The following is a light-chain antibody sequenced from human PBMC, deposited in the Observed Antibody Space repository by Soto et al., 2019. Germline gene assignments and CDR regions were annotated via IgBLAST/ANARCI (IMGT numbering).Light chain of an antibody. CDR1: SSNIGRGYD. J-gene: IGLJ3*02. V-gene: IGLV1-40*01. CDR2: GDS. CDR3: QTFDSSLTISWV. Sequence: QSVLTQPPSVSGAPGQRVTISCTGSSSNIGRGYDVHWYQQFPGSAPRLLLSGDSNRPSGVPDRFSGSRSGTSASLAITGLQAEDAADYYCQTFDSSLTISWVFGGGTKLTVL.